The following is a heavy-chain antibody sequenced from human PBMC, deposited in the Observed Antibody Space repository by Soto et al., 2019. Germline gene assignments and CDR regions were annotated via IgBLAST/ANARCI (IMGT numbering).Heavy chain of an antibody. CDR3: ARDYDFWSGYPGGAFDI. Sequence: GGSLRLSCAASGFTFSSYSMNWVRQAPGKGLEWVSSISSSSSDIYYADSVKGRFTISRDNAKNSLYLQMNSLRAEDTAVYYCARDYDFWSGYPGGAFDIWGQGTMVTVSS. D-gene: IGHD3-3*01. CDR2: ISSSSSDI. CDR1: GFTFSSYS. J-gene: IGHJ3*02. V-gene: IGHV3-21*01.